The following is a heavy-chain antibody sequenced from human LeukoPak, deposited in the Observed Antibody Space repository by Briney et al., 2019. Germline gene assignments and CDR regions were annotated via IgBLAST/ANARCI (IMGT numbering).Heavy chain of an antibody. CDR1: GFSLSTSRMC. D-gene: IGHD3-3*01. J-gene: IGHJ4*02. Sequence: SGPALVKPTQTLTLTCTFSGFSLSTSRMCVSWIRQPPGKALEWLARIHWDDNKYYSTSLKTRLTISKDTSKNQVVLTMTNMDAVDTATYYCAVCDYYEGYWGQGTLVTVSS. CDR2: IHWDDNK. CDR3: AVCDYYEGY. V-gene: IGHV2-70*11.